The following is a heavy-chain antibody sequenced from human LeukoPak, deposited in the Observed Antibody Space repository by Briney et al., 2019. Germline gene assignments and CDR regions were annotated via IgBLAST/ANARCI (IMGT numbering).Heavy chain of an antibody. V-gene: IGHV4-39*07. CDR3: ARSHSKDIVVVPLDP. CDR2: INHSGST. CDR1: GDSLTSTSYY. D-gene: IGHD2-15*01. Sequence: SETLSLTCSVSGDSLTSTSYYWGWIRQPPGKGLEWIGEINHSGSTNYNPSLKSRVTISVDTSKNQFSLKLSSVTAADTAVYYCARSHSKDIVVVPLDPWGQGTLVTVSS. J-gene: IGHJ5*02.